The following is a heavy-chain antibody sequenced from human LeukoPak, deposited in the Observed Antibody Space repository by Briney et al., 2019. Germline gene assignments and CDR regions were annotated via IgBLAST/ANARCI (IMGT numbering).Heavy chain of an antibody. Sequence: SETLSLTCAVYGGSFSGYYWSWIRQPPGKGLEWIGEINHSGSTNYNPSLKSRVTISVDTSKNQFSLKLSSVTAADTAVYYCARGRGYSSSWYPFDYWGQGTLVTVSS. D-gene: IGHD6-13*01. CDR3: ARGRGYSSSWYPFDY. CDR1: GGSFSGYY. V-gene: IGHV4-34*01. CDR2: INHSGST. J-gene: IGHJ4*02.